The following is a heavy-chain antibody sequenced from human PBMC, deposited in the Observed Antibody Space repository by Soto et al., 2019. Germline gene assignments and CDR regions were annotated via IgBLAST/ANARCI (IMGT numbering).Heavy chain of an antibody. CDR3: ASGRGYCSESSCYYFDYFQH. V-gene: IGHV3-30*03. CDR2: ISNDGSNK. CDR1: GLTFNTYA. J-gene: IGHJ1*01. D-gene: IGHD2-15*01. Sequence: QVQLVESGGGVGQPGTSLRLSCAASGLTFNTYAMNWIRLAPGKGLEWVAVISNDGSNKYYADSVKGRFTISRDNSKNTVYLQMNSLRGEDTGVYYYASGRGYCSESSCYYFDYFQHWGQGALVIVSS.